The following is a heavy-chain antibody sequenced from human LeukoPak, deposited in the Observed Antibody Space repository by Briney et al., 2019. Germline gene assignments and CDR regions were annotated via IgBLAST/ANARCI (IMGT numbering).Heavy chain of an antibody. D-gene: IGHD3-10*01. CDR3: ATASHYGSGTTKLHYYSYGMDV. J-gene: IGHJ6*02. Sequence: GASVKVSCKVSGYTLTELSMHWVRQAPGKGLEWMGGFDPEDAETIYAQKFQGRVTMTEDTSTDTAYMELSSLRSEDTAVYYCATASHYGSGTTKLHYYSYGMDVWGQGATVTVSS. CDR1: GYTLTELS. CDR2: FDPEDAET. V-gene: IGHV1-24*01.